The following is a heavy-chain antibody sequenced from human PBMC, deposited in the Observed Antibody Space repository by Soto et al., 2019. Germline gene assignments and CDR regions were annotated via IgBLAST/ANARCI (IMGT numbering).Heavy chain of an antibody. CDR2: IYPGDSDT. D-gene: IGHD3-3*01. CDR1: GYSLTSYW. V-gene: IGHV5-51*01. J-gene: IGHJ6*02. Sequence: EESLKISCSGSGYSLTSYWIGGVRQMPWKGLEWMGIIYPGDSDTRYSPSFQGHVTISADKSISTAYLQWSSLKASDTAMYYCARLSYPYYDFWSGAPDYGMDVWGQGTTVTVSS. CDR3: ARLSYPYYDFWSGAPDYGMDV.